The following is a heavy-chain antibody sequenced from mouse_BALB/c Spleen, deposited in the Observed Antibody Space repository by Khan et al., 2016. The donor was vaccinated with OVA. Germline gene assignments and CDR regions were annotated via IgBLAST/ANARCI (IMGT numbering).Heavy chain of an antibody. V-gene: IGHV2-2*02. CDR1: GFSLSSYG. Sequence: QVQLKESGPGLVQPSQSLSITCTVSGFSLSSYGVHWVRQSPGKGLEWLGVIWSGGVTDYNAAFISRLSISKDNSKSQAFLKMNSLQANDTAIYDCVRNYDYDEGLTDWGQGTLVTVSA. CDR3: VRNYDYDEGLTD. D-gene: IGHD2-4*01. J-gene: IGHJ3*01. CDR2: IWSGGVT.